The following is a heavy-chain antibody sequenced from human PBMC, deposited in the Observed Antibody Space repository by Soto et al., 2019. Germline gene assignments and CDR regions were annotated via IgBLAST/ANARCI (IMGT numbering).Heavy chain of an antibody. J-gene: IGHJ5*02. CDR3: ASQAADEIQLWEPWFDP. CDR2: IYYSGST. V-gene: IGHV4-39*01. D-gene: IGHD5-18*01. Sequence: QPPGKGLEWIGRIYYSGSTYYNPSLKSRVTISVDTSKNQFSLKLSSVTAADTAVYYCASQAADEIQLWEPWFDPRRHRTLVIVSS.